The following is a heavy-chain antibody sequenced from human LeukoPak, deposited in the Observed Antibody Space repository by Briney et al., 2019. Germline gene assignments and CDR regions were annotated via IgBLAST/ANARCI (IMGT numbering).Heavy chain of an antibody. CDR3: ARGDGYYRFDP. CDR1: GGCISSYY. Sequence: SETLSLTCTISGGCISSYYWSWIRQPAGKGLEWIGRIYISETTNYNPSLKSRVTMSVDTSRDQFSLKLSSVTAADTAVYYCARGDGYYRFDPWGQGTLVTVSS. D-gene: IGHD5-24*01. CDR2: IYISETT. V-gene: IGHV4-4*07. J-gene: IGHJ5*02.